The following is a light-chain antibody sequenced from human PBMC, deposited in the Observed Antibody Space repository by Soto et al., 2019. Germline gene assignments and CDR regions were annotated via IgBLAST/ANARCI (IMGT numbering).Light chain of an antibody. J-gene: IGLJ2*01. CDR2: SNT. V-gene: IGLV1-44*01. CDR1: SSNIGSHT. Sequence: QSVLTQPPSASGTPGQTIAISCSGGSSNIGSHTVHWYQQLPGTAPRLLIYSNTHRPSGVPDRFSGSKSGTSASLAISGLQSEYVGDSYCAAWDDSLNGVVFGGGTKLTV. CDR3: AAWDDSLNGVV.